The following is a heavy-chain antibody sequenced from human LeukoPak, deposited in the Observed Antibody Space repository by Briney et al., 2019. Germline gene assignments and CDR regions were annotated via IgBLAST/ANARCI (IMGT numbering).Heavy chain of an antibody. CDR1: GGTFSSYA. CDR3: ARGRGYSYGYFAW. CDR2: IIPIFGTA. J-gene: IGHJ4*02. V-gene: IGHV1-69*06. Sequence: ASVKVSCKPSGGTFSSYAISWVRQAPGQWLEWMGGIIPIFGTANYAQKFQGRVTITADKSTSTAYMELSSLRSEDTAVYYCARGRGYSYGYFAWWGQGTLVTVSS. D-gene: IGHD5-18*01.